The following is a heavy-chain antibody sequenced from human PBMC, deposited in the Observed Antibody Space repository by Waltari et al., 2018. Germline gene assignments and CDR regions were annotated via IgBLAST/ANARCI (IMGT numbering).Heavy chain of an antibody. V-gene: IGHV4-39*01. J-gene: IGHJ4*02. Sequence: QLQLQESGPGLVKPSETLSLPCTVSGGSISSSSSYWRWPRQPPGRGLEWIGIIYYSGSTYYNPSLKSRVTISVDTSKNQFSLKLSSVTAADTAVYYCARVSRAPDPFDYWGQGTLVTVSS. CDR3: ARVSRAPDPFDY. CDR1: GGSISSSSSY. CDR2: IYYSGST.